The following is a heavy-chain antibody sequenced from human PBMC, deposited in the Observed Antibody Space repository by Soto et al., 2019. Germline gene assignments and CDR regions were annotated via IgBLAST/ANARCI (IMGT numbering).Heavy chain of an antibody. Sequence: ASVKVSCKASGYTFTSYYMHWVRHAPGQGLDWMGIINPSGGSTSYAQKFQGRVTMTRDTSTSTVYMELSSLRSEDTAVYYCARQGDYYDSSGYPVYYFDYWGQGTLVTVSS. J-gene: IGHJ4*02. D-gene: IGHD3-22*01. V-gene: IGHV1-46*01. CDR3: ARQGDYYDSSGYPVYYFDY. CDR2: INPSGGST. CDR1: GYTFTSYY.